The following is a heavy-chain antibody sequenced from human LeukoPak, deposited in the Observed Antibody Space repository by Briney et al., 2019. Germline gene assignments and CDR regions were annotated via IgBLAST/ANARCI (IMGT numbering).Heavy chain of an antibody. J-gene: IGHJ4*02. D-gene: IGHD3-16*01. CDR1: GYTFTSYG. CDR2: ISAYNGNT. Sequence: ASVKVSCKASGYTFTSYGISWVRQAPGQGLEWMGWISAYNGNTNYAQKLQGRVTMTTDTSTSTAYMELRSLRSDDTAVYYCARAETAMVTNYDYVWGSSEFDYWGQGTLVTVSS. CDR3: ARAETAMVTNYDYVWGSSEFDY. V-gene: IGHV1-18*01.